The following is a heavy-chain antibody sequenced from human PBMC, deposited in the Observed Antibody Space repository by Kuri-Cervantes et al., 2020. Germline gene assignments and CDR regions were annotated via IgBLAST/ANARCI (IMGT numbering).Heavy chain of an antibody. CDR2: ISWNSGSI. CDR3: ATGGWESRDYYYYYGMDV. D-gene: IGHD1-26*01. V-gene: IGHV3-9*01. CDR1: GFTFDDYA. Sequence: SLKISCAASGFTFDDYAMHWVRQAPGKGLEWVSGISWNSGSIGYADSVKGRFTISRDNAKNSLYLQMNSLRAEDTALYYCATGGWESRDYYYYYGMDVWGQGTTVTV. J-gene: IGHJ6*02.